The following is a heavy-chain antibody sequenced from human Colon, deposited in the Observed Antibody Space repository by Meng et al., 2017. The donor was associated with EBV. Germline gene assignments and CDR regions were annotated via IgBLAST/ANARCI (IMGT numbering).Heavy chain of an antibody. D-gene: IGHD6-19*01. CDR2: ITSGGST. Sequence: EVQLVESGGGWVQPGGALRLSLAASGSTFSIYAMTWVCQSPGKGLEWVSVITSGGSTYNADSVKGRFTISRDNSKNTLYLQMSSLRAEDTAIYYCAKGKGWYLWGKGTLVTVSS. V-gene: IGHV3-23*04. J-gene: IGHJ4*02. CDR1: GSTFSIYA. CDR3: AKGKGWYL.